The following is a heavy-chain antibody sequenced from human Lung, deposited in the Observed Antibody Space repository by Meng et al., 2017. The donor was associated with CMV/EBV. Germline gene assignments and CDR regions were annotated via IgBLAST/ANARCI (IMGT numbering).Heavy chain of an antibody. CDR3: AREGVGVSMGAMDV. CDR1: GYTFTSYD. V-gene: IGHV1-8*03. Sequence: ASVXVSXKASGYTFTSYDINWVRQATGQGLEWMGWMNPNNGNTGYAQKFQGRVTITRDSSINTAYMELSSLRSEDTAVYYCAREGVGVSMGAMDVWGQGTTVTVSS. D-gene: IGHD2/OR15-2a*01. CDR2: MNPNNGNT. J-gene: IGHJ6*02.